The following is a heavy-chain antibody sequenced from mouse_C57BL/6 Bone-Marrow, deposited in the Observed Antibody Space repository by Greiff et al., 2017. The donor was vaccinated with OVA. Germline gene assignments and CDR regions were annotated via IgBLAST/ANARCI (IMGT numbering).Heavy chain of an antibody. CDR1: GFSLTSYA. CDR3: ARKPYGSSYDYAMDY. V-gene: IGHV2-9-1*01. D-gene: IGHD1-1*01. Sequence: QVQLKESGPGLVAPSQRLSITCTVSGFSLTSYAISWVRQPPGKGLEWLGVIWTGGGTNYNSALKSRMSISKDNSKSQVVLKMNSLQTDDTARYYCARKPYGSSYDYAMDYWGQGTSVTVSS. J-gene: IGHJ4*01. CDR2: IWTGGGT.